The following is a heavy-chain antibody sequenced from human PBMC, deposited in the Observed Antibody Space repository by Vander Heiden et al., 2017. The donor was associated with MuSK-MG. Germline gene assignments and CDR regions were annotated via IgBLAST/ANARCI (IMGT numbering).Heavy chain of an antibody. J-gene: IGHJ4*02. Sequence: QVQLQQWGAGLLKPSETLSLTCAVYGGSFSGYYWSWIRQPPGKGLEWIGEINHSGSTNYNPSLKRRVTISVDTSKNQFSLKLSSVTAADTAVYYCARGAQGYYDSSGYPSYFDYWGQGTLVTVSS. D-gene: IGHD3-22*01. V-gene: IGHV4-34*01. CDR2: INHSGST. CDR1: GGSFSGYY. CDR3: ARGAQGYYDSSGYPSYFDY.